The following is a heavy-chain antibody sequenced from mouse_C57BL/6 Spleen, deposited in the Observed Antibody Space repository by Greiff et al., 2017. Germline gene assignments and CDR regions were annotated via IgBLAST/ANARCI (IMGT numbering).Heavy chain of an antibody. Sequence: QVQLQQSGAELVRPGASVTLSCKASGYTFTDYEMHWVKQTPVHGLEWIGAIDPETGGTASNQKFKGKAIMTADKSSSTAYMELRSLTSEDSAVYYCTREAYYGSSPVYWGQGTTLTVSS. CDR3: TREAYYGSSPVY. V-gene: IGHV1-15*01. D-gene: IGHD1-1*01. CDR2: IDPETGGT. CDR1: GYTFTDYE. J-gene: IGHJ2*01.